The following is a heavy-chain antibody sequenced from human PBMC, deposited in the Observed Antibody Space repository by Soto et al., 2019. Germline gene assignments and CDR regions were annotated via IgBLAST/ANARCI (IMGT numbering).Heavy chain of an antibody. CDR1: GFSLIPYW. D-gene: IGHD3-22*01. Sequence: GGSPRLSCGASGFSLIPYWMSWVRQAPGKGLEWVANINQDGSERNYVDSVRGRFTISRDNAQNSVFLQMNSLRAEDMAVYFCARGSVHFYDNSFDYWGQGTPVTVSS. CDR3: ARGSVHFYDNSFDY. V-gene: IGHV3-7*03. J-gene: IGHJ4*02. CDR2: INQDGSER.